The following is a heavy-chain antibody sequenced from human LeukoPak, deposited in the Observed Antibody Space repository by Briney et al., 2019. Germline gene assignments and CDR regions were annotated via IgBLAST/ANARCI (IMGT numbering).Heavy chain of an antibody. CDR3: ARESHWGSSGKGFDY. D-gene: IGHD7-27*01. CDR1: GFILTDYS. Sequence: GGSLRLSCAASGFILTDYSMNWVRQAPGKELEWVSYIDRSSNNIYYPDSVKGRFTISRDNAKNSLYLQMNSLRDEDTAVYYCARESHWGSSGKGFDYWGQGTLVTVSS. J-gene: IGHJ4*02. V-gene: IGHV3-48*02. CDR2: IDRSSNNI.